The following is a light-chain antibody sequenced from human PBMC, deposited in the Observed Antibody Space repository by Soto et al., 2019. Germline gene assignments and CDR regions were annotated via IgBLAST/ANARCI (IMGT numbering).Light chain of an antibody. Sequence: EIVLTQSPGILSLSPGERATLSCRASQSVSSSCLAWYQQKPGQAPRLLIYAASSRATGIPDRFSVSGSGTDFTLTISRLEPEDFAVYYCQQCGSTPRTFGQGTKLEIK. CDR3: QQCGSTPRT. CDR2: AAS. J-gene: IGKJ2*01. V-gene: IGKV3-20*01. CDR1: QSVSSSC.